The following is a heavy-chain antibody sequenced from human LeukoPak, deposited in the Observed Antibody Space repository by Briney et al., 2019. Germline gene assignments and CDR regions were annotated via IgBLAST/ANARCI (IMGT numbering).Heavy chain of an antibody. CDR2: IIPILGTA. CDR1: GGTFSSYA. V-gene: IGHV1-69*13. D-gene: IGHD5-12*01. J-gene: IGHJ6*02. Sequence: SVNVSCKASGGTFSSYAISWVRQAPGQGLEWMGGIIPILGTANYAQKFQGRVTITADESTSTAYMELSSLRSEDTAVYYCARSSGGYSGYDYVPGYYYYGMDVWGQGTTVTVSS. CDR3: ARSSGGYSGYDYVPGYYYYGMDV.